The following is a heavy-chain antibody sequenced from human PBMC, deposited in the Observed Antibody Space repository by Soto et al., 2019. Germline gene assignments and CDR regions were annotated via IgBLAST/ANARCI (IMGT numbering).Heavy chain of an antibody. V-gene: IGHV3-23*01. CDR2: ISGSGGST. D-gene: IGHD6-19*01. CDR1: GFTFSSYA. Sequence: GGSLRLSCAASGFTFSSYAMRWVRQAPGKGLEWVSAISGSGGSTYYADSVKGRFTISRDNSKNTLYLQMNSLRAEDTAVYYCAKDWLLAGTLVTEDWCQGILVTVSS. CDR3: AKDWLLAGTLVTED. J-gene: IGHJ4*02.